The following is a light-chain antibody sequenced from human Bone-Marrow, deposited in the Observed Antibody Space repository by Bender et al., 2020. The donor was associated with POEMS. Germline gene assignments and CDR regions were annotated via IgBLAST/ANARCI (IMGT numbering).Light chain of an antibody. V-gene: IGLV3-21*02. J-gene: IGLJ2*01. CDR2: EDS. CDR3: QVCDTSSDRVV. Sequence: SYDLTQPPSVSVSPGQTASITCGGNGIGGKSVHWYQQKTGRAPVLVVYEDSDRPSVIPERFSGSKSGNTATPTISRVEAGDEADYYCQVCDTSSDRVVFGGGTKLTV. CDR1: GIGGKS.